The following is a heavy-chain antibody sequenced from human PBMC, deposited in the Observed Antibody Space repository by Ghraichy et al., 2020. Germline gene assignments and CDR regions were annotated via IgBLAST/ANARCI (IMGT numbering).Heavy chain of an antibody. Sequence: SETLSLTCAVYGGSFSGYYWSWIRQPPGKGLEWIGEINHSGSTNYNPSLKSRVTISVDTSKNQFSLKLSSVTAADTAVYYCARGPRSYDFWSGYYYGSHYMDVWGKGTTVTVSS. J-gene: IGHJ6*03. CDR3: ARGPRSYDFWSGYYYGSHYMDV. V-gene: IGHV4-34*01. CDR2: INHSGST. CDR1: GGSFSGYY. D-gene: IGHD3-3*01.